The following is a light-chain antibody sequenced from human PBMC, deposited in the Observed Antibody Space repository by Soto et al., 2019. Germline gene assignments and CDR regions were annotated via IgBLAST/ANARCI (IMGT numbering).Light chain of an antibody. J-gene: IGLJ1*01. CDR2: SVS. CDR1: SSDVGGYNY. CDR3: STYTSSYIYV. V-gene: IGLV2-14*03. Sequence: QSALTQPASVSGSPGQSITISCTGTSSDVGGYNYVSWYQHHPGKAPKLMISSVSSRPSGVSNRFSGSKSGNTASLTISGLQPEYEADYYCSTYTSSYIYVFGTGTNVTVL.